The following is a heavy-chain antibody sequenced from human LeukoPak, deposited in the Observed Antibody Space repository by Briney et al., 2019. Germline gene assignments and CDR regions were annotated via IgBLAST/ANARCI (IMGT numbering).Heavy chain of an antibody. CDR3: ASRTAGITGTTGAFDI. CDR2: IYYSGST. D-gene: IGHD1-20*01. J-gene: IGHJ3*02. Sequence: SETLSLTCTVSGGSISSYYWSWIRQPPGKGLEWIGYIYYSGSTNYNPSLKSRVTISVDTSKNQFSLKLSSVTAADTAVYHCASRTAGITGTTGAFDIWGQGTMVTVSS. V-gene: IGHV4-59*01. CDR1: GGSISSYY.